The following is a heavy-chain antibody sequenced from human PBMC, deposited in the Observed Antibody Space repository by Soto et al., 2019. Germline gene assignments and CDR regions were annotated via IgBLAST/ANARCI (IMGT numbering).Heavy chain of an antibody. CDR2: IYYSGST. CDR1: GGSISSGDYY. V-gene: IGHV4-30-4*01. J-gene: IGHJ6*03. CDR3: ARHGDCRSISCSYFHYMDV. D-gene: IGHD2-2*01. Sequence: SETLSLTCTVSGGSISSGDYYWSWIRQPPGKGLEWIGYIYYSGSTYYNPSLKSRVTISVDTSKNQFSLKLSSVTAADTAVYYCARHGDCRSISCSYFHYMDVWGKGTTVTVSS.